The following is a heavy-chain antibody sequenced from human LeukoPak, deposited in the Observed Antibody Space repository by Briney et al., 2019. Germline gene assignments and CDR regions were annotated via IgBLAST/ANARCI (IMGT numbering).Heavy chain of an antibody. Sequence: PGGSLRLSCAASGFTFSSYAMSWVRQAPGKGLEWVSAISGSGGSTYYADSVKGRFTISRDNSKNTLYLQMNSLRAEDTAVYYCAKDRTSIAAAASVLWFDPWGQGTLVTVSS. CDR1: GFTFSSYA. J-gene: IGHJ5*02. V-gene: IGHV3-23*01. CDR3: AKDRTSIAAAASVLWFDP. CDR2: ISGSGGST. D-gene: IGHD6-13*01.